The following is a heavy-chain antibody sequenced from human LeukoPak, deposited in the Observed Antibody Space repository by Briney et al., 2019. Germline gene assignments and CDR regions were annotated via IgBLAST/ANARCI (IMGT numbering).Heavy chain of an antibody. CDR2: IYYSGTT. CDR1: GGSISSYY. CDR3: ARGVYIAAAQYGY. D-gene: IGHD6-13*01. V-gene: IGHV4-59*01. Sequence: SETLSLTCTVSGGSISSYYWSWIRQPPGKGLEWIGYIYYSGTTNYNPSLKSRVTRSVDTSKNQFSLKLSSVTAADTAVYYCARGVYIAAAQYGYWGQGTLVTVSS. J-gene: IGHJ4*02.